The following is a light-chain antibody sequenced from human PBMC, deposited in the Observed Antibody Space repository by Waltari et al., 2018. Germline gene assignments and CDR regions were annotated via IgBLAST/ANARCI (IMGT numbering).Light chain of an antibody. CDR1: SSDVGGYNY. CDR3: NSYASSNTRV. J-gene: IGLJ3*02. CDR2: YVS. V-gene: IGLV2-14*03. Sequence: QSALTQAASVSGSPGQPITISCTGTSSDVGGYNYVSWYQQHPGKAPKLIIYYVSNRPSEVSNRFSGSKSGNTASLTISGLQAEDEADYYCNSYASSNTRVFGGGTKLTVL.